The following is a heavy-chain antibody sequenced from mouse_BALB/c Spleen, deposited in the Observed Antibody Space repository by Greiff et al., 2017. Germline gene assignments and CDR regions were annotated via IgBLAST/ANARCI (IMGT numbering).Heavy chain of an antibody. D-gene: IGHD1-1*01. CDR2: ISSGSSTI. CDR1: GFTFSSFG. J-gene: IGHJ4*01. Sequence: EVKLVESGGGLVQPGGSRKLSCAASGFTFSSFGMHWVRQAPEKGLEWVAYISSGSSTIYYADTVKGRFTISRDNPKNTLFLQMTSLRSEDTAMYYCARRNPILYYYAMDYWGQGTSVTVCS. V-gene: IGHV5-17*02. CDR3: ARRNPILYYYAMDY.